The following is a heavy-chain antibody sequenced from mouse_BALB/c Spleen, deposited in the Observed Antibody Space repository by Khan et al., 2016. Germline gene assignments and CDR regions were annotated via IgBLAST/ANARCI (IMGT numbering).Heavy chain of an antibody. CDR3: ARDLNDDYFWYLDV. Sequence: EVELVESGGGLVQPGGSLRLSCTTSGFTFTDYYMSWVRQPPGEALEWLGFARNKANGFTAEYSASVMGRFTISRDNSQSILYLQMNTLRPEDSATYYCARDLNDDYFWYLDVWGAGTTVTVSS. D-gene: IGHD2-3*01. J-gene: IGHJ1*01. CDR2: ARNKANGFTA. CDR1: GFTFTDYY. V-gene: IGHV7-3*02.